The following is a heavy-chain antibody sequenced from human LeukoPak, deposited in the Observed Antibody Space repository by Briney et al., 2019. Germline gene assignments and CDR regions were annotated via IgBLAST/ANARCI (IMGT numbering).Heavy chain of an antibody. CDR3: ALMGTIVGATPSDY. CDR2: ISYDGSNK. CDR1: GFTFSSYG. V-gene: IGHV3-30*03. D-gene: IGHD1-26*01. Sequence: PGGSLRLSCAASGFTFSSYGMHWVRQAPGKGLEWVAVISYDGSNKYYADSVKGRFTISRDNSKNTLCLQMNSLRAEDTAVYYCALMGTIVGATPSDYWGQGTLVTVSS. J-gene: IGHJ4*02.